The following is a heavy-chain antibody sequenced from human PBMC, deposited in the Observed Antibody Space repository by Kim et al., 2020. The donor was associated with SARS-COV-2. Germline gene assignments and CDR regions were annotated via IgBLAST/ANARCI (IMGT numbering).Heavy chain of an antibody. CDR1: GFTFSDHY. D-gene: IGHD6-13*01. J-gene: IGHJ6*02. CDR2: IRNKANSYTT. V-gene: IGHV3-72*01. Sequence: GGSLRLSCAASGFTFSDHYMDWVRQAPGKGLEWVGRIRNKANSYTTEYAASVKGRFTISRDDSKNSLYLQMNSLKTEDTAVYYCGRDRGYSSSLDVWGQGTTVTVSS. CDR3: GRDRGYSSSLDV.